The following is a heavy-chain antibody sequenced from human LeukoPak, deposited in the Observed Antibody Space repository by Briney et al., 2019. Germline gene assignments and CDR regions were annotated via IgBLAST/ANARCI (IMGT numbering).Heavy chain of an antibody. V-gene: IGHV3-23*01. Sequence: GGSLRLSCVASGLTFSSHAMTWVRQTPGKGLEWVSGITGSGGSTYHADSVKGRFTISRDNSKNTLYLQMNSLRAEDTAVYYCAKEETDYDYVWGSYRYFDYWGQGTLVTVSS. CDR1: GLTFSSHA. CDR3: AKEETDYDYVWGSYRYFDY. D-gene: IGHD3-16*02. CDR2: ITGSGGST. J-gene: IGHJ4*02.